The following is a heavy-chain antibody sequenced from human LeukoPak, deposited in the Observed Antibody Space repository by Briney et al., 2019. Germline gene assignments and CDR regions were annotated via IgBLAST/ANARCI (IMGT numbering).Heavy chain of an antibody. CDR3: ARVLDTAMAYFDY. J-gene: IGHJ4*02. CDR1: GFTFDDYA. D-gene: IGHD5-18*01. Sequence: GGSLRLSCAASGFTFDDYAMHWVRQAPGKGLEWVSGINWNSGNIGYADSVKGRFTISRDNAKNSLYLQMNSLRAEDTAVYYCARVLDTAMAYFDYWGQGTLVTVSS. CDR2: INWNSGNI. V-gene: IGHV3-9*01.